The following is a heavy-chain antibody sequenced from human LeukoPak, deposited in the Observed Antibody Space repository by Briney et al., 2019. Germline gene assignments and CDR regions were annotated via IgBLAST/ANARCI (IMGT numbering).Heavy chain of an antibody. Sequence: GGSLRLSCAASGFTFRSYAMSWVRQAPGEGLEWVSTFHGSGGSTYYADSVKGRFTISRDDSKNALYLQMNSLRADDAAVYYCAKGSRGGYDSHFDYWGRGALVTVSS. J-gene: IGHJ4*02. CDR1: GFTFRSYA. V-gene: IGHV3-23*01. D-gene: IGHD5-12*01. CDR2: FHGSGGST. CDR3: AKGSRGGYDSHFDY.